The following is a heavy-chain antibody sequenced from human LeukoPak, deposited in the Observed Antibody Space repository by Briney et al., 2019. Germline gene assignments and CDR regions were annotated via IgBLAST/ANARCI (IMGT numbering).Heavy chain of an antibody. CDR2: IIPIFGTA. CDR1: GGTFSSYA. CDR3: ATIAAAGASNYYGMDV. V-gene: IGHV1-69*13. J-gene: IGHJ6*02. D-gene: IGHD6-13*01. Sequence: AASVKVSCKASGGTFSSYAISWVRQAPGQGLEWMGGIIPIFGTANYAQKFQGRVTITADESTSTAYMELSSLRSEDMAVYYCATIAAAGASNYYGMDVWGQGTTVTVSS.